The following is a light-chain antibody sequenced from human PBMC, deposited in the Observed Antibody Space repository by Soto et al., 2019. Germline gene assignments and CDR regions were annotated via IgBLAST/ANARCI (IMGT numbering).Light chain of an antibody. CDR2: WAS. V-gene: IGKV4-1*01. CDR1: QSLLLSSSHENC. Sequence: DIVVTQSPESLAVSLGERATINCRSSQSLLLSSSHENCLAWYQQKPGQPPRLLIYWASTRESGVPDRVSGSGSGTDFTLNVSSLQAADVALYCCQQYYSPPWTFGQATKVEFK. CDR3: QQYYSPPWT. J-gene: IGKJ1*01.